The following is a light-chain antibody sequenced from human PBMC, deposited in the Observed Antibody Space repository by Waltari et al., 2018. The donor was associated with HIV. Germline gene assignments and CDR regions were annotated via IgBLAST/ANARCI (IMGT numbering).Light chain of an antibody. J-gene: IGLJ2*01. V-gene: IGLV1-47*01. CDR2: KNN. CDR3: AAWDDRLNLV. Sequence: QSVLTQPPSASGTPGQRATISCFGSNSNIGSNYVYWYQHLPGMAPHLIIYKNNQRPSGVPDRFSCSKSGTSASLAISGLRSEDEADYYCAAWDDRLNLVFGGGTKLTVL. CDR1: NSNIGSNY.